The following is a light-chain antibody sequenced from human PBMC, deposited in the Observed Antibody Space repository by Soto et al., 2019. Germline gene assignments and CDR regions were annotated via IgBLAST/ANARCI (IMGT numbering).Light chain of an antibody. CDR2: GAS. J-gene: IGKJ1*01. V-gene: IGKV3-15*01. CDR1: QSISSS. Sequence: ITQARDSVAVAPGVGLTLSCIISQSISSSLAWYQQKPGQAPRLLIYGASTRATGIPARFSGSGSGTQITYTISRRQPEAFAVDLCQSYHSSTLPTFGEGTKVDIK. CDR3: QSYHSSTLPT.